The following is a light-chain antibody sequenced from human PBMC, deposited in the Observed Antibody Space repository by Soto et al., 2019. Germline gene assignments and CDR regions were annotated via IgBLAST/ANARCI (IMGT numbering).Light chain of an antibody. CDR1: QSLTSGY. V-gene: IGKV3-20*01. CDR3: HQYDTSPRT. J-gene: IGKJ1*01. CDR2: AAS. Sequence: EIVLTQSPGTLSLSPGERATLSCKVSQSLTSGYLAWYQQKPGQAPRILIYAASSRAPGIPDRFSGSGPGTDFSLTISRLEPEDFALYYCHQYDTSPRTFGQGTKVDIK.